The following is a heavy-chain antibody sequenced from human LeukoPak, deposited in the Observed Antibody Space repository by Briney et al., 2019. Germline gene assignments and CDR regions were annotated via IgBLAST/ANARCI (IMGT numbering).Heavy chain of an antibody. CDR3: AKDYFDY. Sequence: GGSLRLSSAASGFTFCSYGMHCVRAAPRKGLERVAFIRYDGSNKYYADSVKGRFTISRDDSKNTLYLQMNSLRAEDTAVYYCAKDYFDYWGQGTLVTVSS. J-gene: IGHJ4*02. CDR2: IRYDGSNK. CDR1: GFTFCSYG. V-gene: IGHV3-30*02.